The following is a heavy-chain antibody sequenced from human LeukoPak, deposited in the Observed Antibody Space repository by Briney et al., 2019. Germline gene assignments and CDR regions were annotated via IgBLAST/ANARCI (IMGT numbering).Heavy chain of an antibody. J-gene: IGHJ6*02. V-gene: IGHV3-7*03. CDR2: INQDETEK. CDR1: GFTFETFW. CDR3: ARDIRKRGYYDFWSGYYKGSPNHYGMDV. D-gene: IGHD3-3*01. Sequence: GGSLRLSCVASGFTFETFWMSWIRQAPGKGLEWVANINQDETEKYFVDAVKGRFTISRDNAQNSVYLQMSSLRAEDTAIYYCARDIRKRGYYDFWSGYYKGSPNHYGMDVWGQGTAVTVSS.